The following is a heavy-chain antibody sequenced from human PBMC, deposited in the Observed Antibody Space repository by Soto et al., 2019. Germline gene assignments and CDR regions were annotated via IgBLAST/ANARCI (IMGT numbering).Heavy chain of an antibody. Sequence: QVQLQESGPGLVKPSGTLSLTCAVSGGSVSSSNWWRWVRQSPGKGLEWMGEIYHSGSAHYNPSLKSRATISLDKSKNQFFLRLTSVTAADTAVYYWARVPVVVVSADDAFDIWGPGTRVIGSS. CDR3: ARVPVVVVSADDAFDI. CDR2: IYHSGSA. CDR1: GGSVSSSNW. D-gene: IGHD2-21*02. V-gene: IGHV4-4*02. J-gene: IGHJ3*02.